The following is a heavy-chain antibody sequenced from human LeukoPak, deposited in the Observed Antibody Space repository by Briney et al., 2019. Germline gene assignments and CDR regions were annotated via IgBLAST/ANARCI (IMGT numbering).Heavy chain of an antibody. CDR3: ARGGPHAFDI. Sequence: ASVNVSCKASGYTFTGYYMHWVRQAPGQGLEWMGWINPNSGGTNYAQKFQGRVTMTTDTSTSTAYMELRSLRSDDTAVYYCARGGPHAFDIWGQGTMVTVSS. J-gene: IGHJ3*02. V-gene: IGHV1-2*02. CDR2: INPNSGGT. CDR1: GYTFTGYY.